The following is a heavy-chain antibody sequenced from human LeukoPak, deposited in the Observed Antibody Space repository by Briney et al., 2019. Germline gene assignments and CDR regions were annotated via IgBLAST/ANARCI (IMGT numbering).Heavy chain of an antibody. Sequence: PGGSLRLSCAASGFTFSSYWMSWVRQAPGKGLEWVANIKQDGSEKYYVDSVKGRFTISRDTSKNTLSLQMNSLRVEDTAVYYCAREKGRGVISPYYDYWGQGTRVTVSS. CDR3: AREKGRGVISPYYDY. J-gene: IGHJ4*02. CDR2: IKQDGSEK. V-gene: IGHV3-7*03. D-gene: IGHD3-10*01. CDR1: GFTFSSYW.